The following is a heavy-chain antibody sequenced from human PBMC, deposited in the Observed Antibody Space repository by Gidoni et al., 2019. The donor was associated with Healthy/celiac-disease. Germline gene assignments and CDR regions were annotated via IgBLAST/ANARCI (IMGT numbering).Heavy chain of an antibody. Sequence: QVQLVQSGAEVKKPGSSVKVSCKASGGTFSSYATRWVRQAPGQGLEWMGGIIPIFGTANYAQKFQGRVTITADESTSTAYMELSSLRSEDTAVYYCARDYYDSSGSAVPGAFDIWGQGTMVTVSS. CDR3: ARDYYDSSGSAVPGAFDI. D-gene: IGHD3-22*01. V-gene: IGHV1-69*01. CDR2: IIPIFGTA. CDR1: GGTFSSYA. J-gene: IGHJ3*02.